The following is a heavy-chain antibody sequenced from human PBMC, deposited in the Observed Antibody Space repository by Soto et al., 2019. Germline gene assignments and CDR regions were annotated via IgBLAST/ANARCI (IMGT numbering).Heavy chain of an antibody. CDR3: TKQMLYLQMNGLRPDDTVMYYCSRDGVSSTEYTWNYGTYFDY. D-gene: IGHD3-10*01. CDR2: IYYSGST. V-gene: IGHV4-39*01. Sequence: PSETLSLTCTVSGGSISGSSYYWGWIRQPPGKGLEWIGNIYYSGSTYYNPSLKSRVTISVDTSKNQFSLKLSSVKGRFTISRDSTKQMLYLQMNGLRPDDTVMYYCSRDGVSSTEYTWNYGTYFDYWGQGALVTVSS. CDR1: GGSISGSSYY. J-gene: IGHJ4*02.